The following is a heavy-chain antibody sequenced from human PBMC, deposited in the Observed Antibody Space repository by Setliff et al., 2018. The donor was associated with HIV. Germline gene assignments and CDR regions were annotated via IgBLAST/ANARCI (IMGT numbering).Heavy chain of an antibody. D-gene: IGHD3-16*01. J-gene: IGHJ5*01. CDR3: ARGGANPSWFDS. Sequence: GSLRLSCAASGFTFSNSWMHWVRQAPGKGLVWASRINTDGSSATYADSVKGRFTNSRDNAKNTLYLQMDSLRAEDTAVYYCARGGANPSWFDSWGQGTLVTVSS. CDR2: INTDGSSA. V-gene: IGHV3-74*03. CDR1: GFTFSNSW.